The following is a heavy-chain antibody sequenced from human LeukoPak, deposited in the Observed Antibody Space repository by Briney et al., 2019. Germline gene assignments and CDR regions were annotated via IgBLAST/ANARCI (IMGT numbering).Heavy chain of an antibody. Sequence: GESLKISCEGSGDTFGTYWIAWVRQMPGKGLEWMGMIYPGDSDTKYSPSFQGQVTISADKSISTAYLQWGSLKASDTAMYYCARRIGRDGYNTADYWGQGTLVTVSS. CDR3: ARRIGRDGYNTADY. J-gene: IGHJ4*02. CDR2: IYPGDSDT. V-gene: IGHV5-51*01. D-gene: IGHD5-24*01. CDR1: GDTFGTYW.